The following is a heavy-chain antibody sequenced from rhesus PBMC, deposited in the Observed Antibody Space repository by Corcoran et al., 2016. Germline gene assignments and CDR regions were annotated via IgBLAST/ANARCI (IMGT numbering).Heavy chain of an antibody. CDR3: ARELPYSNPIDC. J-gene: IGHJ4*01. CDR1: GYSISSTYY. CDR2: SSGRSGNT. D-gene: IGHD4-11*01. Sequence: QVQLQESCPGLVKPSETLSLTCAVSGYSISSTYYWCLIRQPPGKAREYIGYSSGRSGNTYYNPTRKSRGTISKDASKNQVYLKLSSVTAAETDGYYGARELPYSNPIDCWGQGVLVTVSS. V-gene: IGHV4-99*02.